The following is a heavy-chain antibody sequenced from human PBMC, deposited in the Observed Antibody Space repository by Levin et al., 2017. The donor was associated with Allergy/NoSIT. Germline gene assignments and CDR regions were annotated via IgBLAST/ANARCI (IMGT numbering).Heavy chain of an antibody. D-gene: IGHD4-11*01. CDR3: TRSISDYGNSRDY. CDR2: IIPFFGTK. V-gene: IGHV1-69*13. J-gene: IGHJ4*01. Sequence: ASVKVSCKASGGTFTSYAISWVRQAPGQGLEWMGGIIPFFGTKDYAQKFQGRITITADESTRTAYMELSSLRSDDTAVYYCTRSISDYGNSRDYWGPGTQVTVSS. CDR1: GGTFTSYA.